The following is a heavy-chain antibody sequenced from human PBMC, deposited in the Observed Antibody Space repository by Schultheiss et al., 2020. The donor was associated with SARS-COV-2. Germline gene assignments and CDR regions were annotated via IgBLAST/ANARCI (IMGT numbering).Heavy chain of an antibody. V-gene: IGHV4-34*01. J-gene: IGHJ4*02. CDR3: ARADFWRGYYFNY. D-gene: IGHD3-3*01. Sequence: SETLSLTCAVYGGSFSGYYWSWIRQPPGKGLEWIGYIYYSGSTYSNPFLKSRVTISVDTSKNQLSLKLSSVTAAETAVYYGARADFWRGYYFNYWGQGTLVTVSS. CDR1: GGSFSGYY. CDR2: IYYSGST.